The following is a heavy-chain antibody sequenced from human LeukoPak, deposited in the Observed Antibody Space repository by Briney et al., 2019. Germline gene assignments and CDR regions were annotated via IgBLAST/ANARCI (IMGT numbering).Heavy chain of an antibody. CDR1: GFTFSNAW. D-gene: IGHD3-22*01. CDR2: IKSKTDGGTT. V-gene: IGHV3-15*01. J-gene: IGHJ4*02. Sequence: GGSLRLSCAASGFTFSNAWMSWVRQAPGKGLEWVGRIKSKTDGGTTDYAAPVKGRFTISRDDSKNTLYLQMNSLKTEDTAVYYCTTGVDDSSGYSGLLFDYWGQGTQVTVSS. CDR3: TTGVDDSSGYSGLLFDY.